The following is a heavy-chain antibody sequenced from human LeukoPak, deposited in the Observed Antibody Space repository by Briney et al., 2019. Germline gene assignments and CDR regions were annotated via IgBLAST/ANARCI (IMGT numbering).Heavy chain of an antibody. CDR3: ARDSEYSSSFAFDI. CDR1: GFTFSSHW. J-gene: IGHJ3*02. D-gene: IGHD6-13*01. Sequence: GGSLRLSCAASGFTFSSHWMTWVRQAPGKGLEWVANIYQDGSERYYVDSVKGRFTISRDNAKNSLYLQMNSLRAEDTAVYYCARDSEYSSSFAFDIWGQGTMVTVSS. CDR2: IYQDGSER. V-gene: IGHV3-7*01.